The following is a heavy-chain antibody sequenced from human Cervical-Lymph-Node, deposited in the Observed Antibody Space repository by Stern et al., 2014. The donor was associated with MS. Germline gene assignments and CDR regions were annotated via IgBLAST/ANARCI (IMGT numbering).Heavy chain of an antibody. CDR2: ITSSGSTI. D-gene: IGHD4-11*01. CDR1: EFTVSDSY. Sequence: VQLVESGGALVKPGGSLRLSCAASEFTVSDSYMSWIRQAPGKGLEWVSYITSSGSTIYYADSVKGRFTFSRDNAKNSLYLQMNSLRVEDTAVYYCARSHYSTNYGMDVWGQGTTVTVSS. CDR3: ARSHYSTNYGMDV. V-gene: IGHV3-11*01. J-gene: IGHJ6*02.